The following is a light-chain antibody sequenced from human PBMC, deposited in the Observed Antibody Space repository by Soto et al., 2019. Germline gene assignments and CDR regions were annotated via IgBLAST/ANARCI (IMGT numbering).Light chain of an antibody. CDR1: QSVSSGY. CDR2: GAS. J-gene: IGKJ1*01. Sequence: EIVLTQSPGTLSLSPGERATLSCRASQSVSSGYLAWYQQKPGQAPRLLIYGASSRATGIPDRFSGSGSGTDFTLTISRLEPEDFAVYYYQQYGGSPTWTFGQGTKVEIK. V-gene: IGKV3-20*01. CDR3: QQYGGSPTWT.